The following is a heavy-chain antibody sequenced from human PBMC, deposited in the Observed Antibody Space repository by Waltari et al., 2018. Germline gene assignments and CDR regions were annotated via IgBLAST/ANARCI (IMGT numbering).Heavy chain of an antibody. D-gene: IGHD2-8*02. Sequence: QVQLVESGGGVVQPGRSLRLSCAASGFDFSTYGMHWVRQAPGEGLEWVAVIWYDGIVKYYADSVKGRFTISRDNSKNTLYLQMNSLRAEDTALYYCARASGPFDYWGQGTLVTVSS. CDR1: GFDFSTYG. CDR2: IWYDGIVK. J-gene: IGHJ4*02. V-gene: IGHV3-33*01. CDR3: ARASGPFDY.